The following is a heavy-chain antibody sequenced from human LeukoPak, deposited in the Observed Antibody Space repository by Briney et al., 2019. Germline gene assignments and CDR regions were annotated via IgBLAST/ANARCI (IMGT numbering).Heavy chain of an antibody. J-gene: IGHJ3*02. Sequence: SQTLSLTCAISGDSVSSNSAVWNWIRQSPSRGLEWLGRTYYRSKWYNDYAVSVKSRITINPDTSKNQFSLQLDSVTPEDTAVYYCCHSLSGRTGAFDIWGRGTVVTVSS. CDR3: CHSLSGRTGAFDI. CDR1: GDSVSSNSAV. CDR2: TYYRSKWYN. D-gene: IGHD2-21*01. V-gene: IGHV6-1*01.